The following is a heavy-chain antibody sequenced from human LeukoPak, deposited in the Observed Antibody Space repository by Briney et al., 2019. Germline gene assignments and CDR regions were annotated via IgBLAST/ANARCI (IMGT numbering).Heavy chain of an antibody. CDR2: IYYSGST. CDR3: ARELTPVAGYDY. D-gene: IGHD6-19*01. J-gene: IGHJ4*02. CDR1: GGSMSSYY. Sequence: SETLSLTCTVSGGSMSSYYWSWIRQPPGKGLEWIGYIYYSGSTNYNPSLKSRVTISVDTSKNQFSLKLSSVTAADTAVYYCARELTPVAGYDYWGQGTLVTVSS. V-gene: IGHV4-59*12.